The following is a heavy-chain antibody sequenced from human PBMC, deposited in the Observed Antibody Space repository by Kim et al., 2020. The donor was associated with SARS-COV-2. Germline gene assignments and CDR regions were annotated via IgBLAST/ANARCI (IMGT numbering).Heavy chain of an antibody. Sequence: GGSLRLSCAASGFTFSSYAMSWVRQAPGKVLEWVSVIYSGGSSTYYADSVKGRFTISRDNSKNTLYLQMNSLRAEDTAVYYCAKENSGSYHALNFDYWGQGTLVTVSS. D-gene: IGHD1-26*01. V-gene: IGHV3-23*03. J-gene: IGHJ4*02. CDR3: AKENSGSYHALNFDY. CDR2: IYSGGSST. CDR1: GFTFSSYA.